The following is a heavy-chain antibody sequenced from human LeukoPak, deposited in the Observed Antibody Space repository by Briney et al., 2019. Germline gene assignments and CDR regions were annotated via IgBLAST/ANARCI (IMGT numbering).Heavy chain of an antibody. Sequence: GGSLRLSCAASGFTFSSYAMSWVRQAPGKGLEWVSAISGSGGSTYYADSVKGRFTISRDNSENTLYLQMNSLRAEDTAVYYCAKDGVAARYLDYWGQGTLVTVSS. CDR1: GFTFSSYA. J-gene: IGHJ4*02. V-gene: IGHV3-23*01. CDR3: AKDGVAARYLDY. D-gene: IGHD6-6*01. CDR2: ISGSGGST.